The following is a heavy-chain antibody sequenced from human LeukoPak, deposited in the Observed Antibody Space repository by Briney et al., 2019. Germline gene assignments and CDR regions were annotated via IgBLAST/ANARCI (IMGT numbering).Heavy chain of an antibody. CDR3: AKVEIPGGLFSDYHYGMDV. CDR1: GFTFSSYG. D-gene: IGHD3-10*01. V-gene: IGHV3-30*18. J-gene: IGHJ6*02. CDR2: ISDDGSNK. Sequence: GGSLRLSCAASGFTFSSYGMHWVRQAPGKGREWVAVISDDGSNKYYADSVKGRFTISRDNSKNTLYLQMNSLRAEDTAVYYCAKVEIPGGLFSDYHYGMDVWGQGTTVTVSS.